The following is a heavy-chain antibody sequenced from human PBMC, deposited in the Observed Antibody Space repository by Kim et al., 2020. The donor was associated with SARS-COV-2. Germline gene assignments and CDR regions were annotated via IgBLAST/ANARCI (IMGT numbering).Heavy chain of an antibody. J-gene: IGHJ3*02. D-gene: IGHD3-9*01. Sequence: DSVKGRFTISRDNAKNTLYLQMNSLRAEDTAVYYCARVDWGALGTGAFDIWGQGTMVTVSS. V-gene: IGHV3-74*01. CDR3: ARVDWGALGTGAFDI.